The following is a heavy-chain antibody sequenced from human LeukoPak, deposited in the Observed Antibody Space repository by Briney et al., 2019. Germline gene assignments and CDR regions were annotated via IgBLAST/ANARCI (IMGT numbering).Heavy chain of an antibody. CDR3: ARDRYSYGFALDC. CDR1: GFTVSNNY. J-gene: IGHJ4*02. CDR2: VYSGGST. V-gene: IGHV3-66*02. Sequence: GGSLRLSCAASGFTVSNNYMSWVRRAPGKGLEWVSVVYSGGSTYSADSAKGRFTISRDNSKNTLYLQMNSLRAEDSAVYYCARDRYSYGFALDCWGQGTLVTVSS. D-gene: IGHD5-18*01.